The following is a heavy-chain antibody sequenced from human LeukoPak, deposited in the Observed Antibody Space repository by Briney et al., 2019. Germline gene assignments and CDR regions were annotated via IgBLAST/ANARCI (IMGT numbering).Heavy chain of an antibody. D-gene: IGHD6-19*01. CDR3: AKDHIAVAGPITDY. Sequence: PGGSLRLTCATSGFTFHPYSFNWVRQAPGKGLEWISYINAHRTTYYADSVKGRFTISRDNSKNTLYLQMNSLRAEDTAVYYCAKDHIAVAGPITDYWGQGTLVTVSS. CDR2: INAHRTT. CDR1: GFTFHPYS. J-gene: IGHJ4*02. V-gene: IGHV3-23*01.